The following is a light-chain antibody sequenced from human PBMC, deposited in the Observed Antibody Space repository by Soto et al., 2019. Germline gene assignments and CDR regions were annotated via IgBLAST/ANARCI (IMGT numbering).Light chain of an antibody. CDR1: KLGDKY. V-gene: IGLV2-14*03. J-gene: IGLJ2*01. Sequence: LTQPPSVSVSPGQTASITCSGDKLGDKYACWYQQHPGRAPKLIIYEVSARPSGISDRFSGSKSGNTASLTISGLQAEDESVYYCSSRTSSDTLVFGGGTKLSVL. CDR3: SSRTSSDTLV. CDR2: EVS.